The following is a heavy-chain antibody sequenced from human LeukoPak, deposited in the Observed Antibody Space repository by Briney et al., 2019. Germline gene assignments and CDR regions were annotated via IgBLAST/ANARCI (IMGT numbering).Heavy chain of an antibody. Sequence: GGSLRLSCAASGFTFSSYWMTWVRQAPGKGLEWVANIKQDGSEKYYVDSVKGRFTISRDNAKNSLYLQMNSLRAEDTAVYYCARASTQPCYYEIDYYYMDVWGKGTTVTVSS. D-gene: IGHD3-22*01. J-gene: IGHJ6*03. CDR2: IKQDGSEK. CDR3: ARASTQPCYYEIDYYYMDV. V-gene: IGHV3-7*01. CDR1: GFTFSSYW.